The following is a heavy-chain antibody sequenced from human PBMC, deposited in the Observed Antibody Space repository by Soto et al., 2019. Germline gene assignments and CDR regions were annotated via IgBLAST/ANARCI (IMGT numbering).Heavy chain of an antibody. D-gene: IGHD1-1*01. V-gene: IGHV3-30*18. CDR1: GFTFSSYA. Sequence: PGGSLRLSCAASGFTFSSYAMHWVRQAPGKGLQWLAMTSYDGINTYYADPVKGRFTISRDNSKNMLYLQMNSLRAEDTAVYFCAKDRDYHATTIGYWGQGTLVTVSS. CDR2: TSYDGINT. CDR3: AKDRDYHATTIGY. J-gene: IGHJ4*02.